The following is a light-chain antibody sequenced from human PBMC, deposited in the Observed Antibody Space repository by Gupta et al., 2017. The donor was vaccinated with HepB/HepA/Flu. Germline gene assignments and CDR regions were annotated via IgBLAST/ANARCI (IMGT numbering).Light chain of an antibody. Sequence: DIQMTQSPSTLSASVGDRVTITCRASQSVSGWLAWYQQKPGKVPKLLIYQASRLQNGVPSRFSGSGSGTEFTLTISSLQPDDFATYYYQQYSSQWTFGQGTKVEIK. CDR3: QQYSSQWT. J-gene: IGKJ1*01. CDR2: QAS. CDR1: QSVSGW. V-gene: IGKV1-5*03.